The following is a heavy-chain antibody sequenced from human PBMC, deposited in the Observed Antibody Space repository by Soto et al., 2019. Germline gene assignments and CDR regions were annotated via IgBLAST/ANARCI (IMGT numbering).Heavy chain of an antibody. J-gene: IGHJ4*02. CDR2: IYWDDSK. Sequence: CRFPGFSFHTREIGVGWIRQTPGEALEWLALIYWDDSKHYSPSLRSRLTITKDTSKNQVVLTMTNMDPMDTGTYYCAHKGPEDWPLDYWGQGTLVTVTS. CDR1: GFSFHTREIG. D-gene: IGHD3-9*01. V-gene: IGHV2-5*02. CDR3: AHKGPEDWPLDY.